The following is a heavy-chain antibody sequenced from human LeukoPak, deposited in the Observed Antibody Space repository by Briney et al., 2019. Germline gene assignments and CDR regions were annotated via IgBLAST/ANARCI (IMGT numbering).Heavy chain of an antibody. V-gene: IGHV3-11*01. CDR1: GFPFRDYY. CDR2: FSRSGDTL. Sequence: GGSLRLSCAASGFPFRDYYMTWIRQAPGKGREWISYFSRSGDTLYYADSVEGRFTISRDNAKNSLFLQMNSLRADDTAVYYCAREVVIFPDYYYYGMDVWGQGTTVTVSS. CDR3: AREVVIFPDYYYYGMDV. D-gene: IGHD3-9*01. J-gene: IGHJ6*02.